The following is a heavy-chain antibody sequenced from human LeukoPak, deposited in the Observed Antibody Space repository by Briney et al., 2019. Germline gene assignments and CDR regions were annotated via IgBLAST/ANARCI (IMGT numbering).Heavy chain of an antibody. V-gene: IGHV3-23*01. CDR1: GFTFSSCA. J-gene: IGHJ5*02. CDR3: AKPVYDFWSGYRDNWFDP. Sequence: GGSLRLSCAASGFTFSSCAMSWVRQAPGKGLEWVSAISGSGASTYYADSVKGRFTISRDNSKNTLYLQMNSLRAEDTAIYYCAKPVYDFWSGYRDNWFDPWGQGTLVTVSS. CDR2: ISGSGAST. D-gene: IGHD3-3*01.